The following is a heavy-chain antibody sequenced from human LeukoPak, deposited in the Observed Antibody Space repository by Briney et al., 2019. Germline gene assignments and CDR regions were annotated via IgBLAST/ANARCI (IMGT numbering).Heavy chain of an antibody. V-gene: IGHV1-2*02. CDR2: INPNSGGT. Sequence: ASVKVSCKASGYMFTGYYMHWVRQAPGQGLEWMGWINPNSGGTDCAQKFQGRVTLTRDTSISTAYMELTSDDTAMYFCARAGPVGATPYYFDSWGQGTLVTVSS. CDR3: ARAGPVGATPYYFDS. CDR1: GYMFTGYY. J-gene: IGHJ4*02. D-gene: IGHD1-26*01.